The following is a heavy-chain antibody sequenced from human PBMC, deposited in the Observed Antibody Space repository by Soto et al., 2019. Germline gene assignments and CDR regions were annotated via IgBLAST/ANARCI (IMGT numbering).Heavy chain of an antibody. CDR3: ARDLLWFGELLSNWFDP. CDR2: MNPNSGNT. Sequence: QVQLVQSGAEVKKPGTSVKVSCKTSGYTFTTYDINWVRQATGQGLEWMGWMNPNSGNTGYAQKLQGRVTMTTDTSISTAYMELSSLTSEDTAVYYCARDLLWFGELLSNWFDPWGQGTLVTVSS. J-gene: IGHJ5*02. CDR1: GYTFTTYD. V-gene: IGHV1-8*01. D-gene: IGHD3-10*01.